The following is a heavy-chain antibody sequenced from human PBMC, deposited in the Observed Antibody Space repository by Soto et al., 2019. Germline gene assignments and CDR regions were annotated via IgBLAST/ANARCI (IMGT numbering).Heavy chain of an antibody. D-gene: IGHD2-21*02. J-gene: IGHJ6*02. V-gene: IGHV3-21*01. CDR2: IGRRSDI. Sequence: RLCYEASEFSFSAYSMHWVRQATGKGLEWVSSIGRRSDIYYADSVKGRFTISRDNAKNSVSLQMNSLRDEDTAVYYCATEETAWPLASGLDVWGQGTTGTVSS. CDR1: EFSFSAYS. CDR3: ATEETAWPLASGLDV.